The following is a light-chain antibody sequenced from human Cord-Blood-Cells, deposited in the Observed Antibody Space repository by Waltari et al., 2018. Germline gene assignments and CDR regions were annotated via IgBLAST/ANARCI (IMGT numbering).Light chain of an antibody. CDR2: GKN. CDR1: SLRSYY. CDR3: NSRDSSGNHLV. V-gene: IGLV3-19*01. Sequence: SSELTHDPAVSVALGQTVRITCQGDSLRSYYASWYQQKPGQAPVLLIYGKNNRPSGIPDRFSGSSSGNTASLTITGAQEEDEADYYCNSRDSSGNHLVFGGGTKLTVL. J-gene: IGLJ3*02.